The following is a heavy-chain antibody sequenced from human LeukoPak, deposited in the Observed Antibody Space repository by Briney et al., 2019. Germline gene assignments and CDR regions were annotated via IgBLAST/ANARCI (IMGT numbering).Heavy chain of an antibody. CDR3: ARGVQVFDY. Sequence: GGSLRLSCAASGFSISTYYMSWVRQAPGKGLEWVSSISSSSSSIYYADSVKGRFTISRDNAKNSLYLQMNSLRAEDTAVYYCARGVQVFDYWGQGTLVTVSS. CDR1: GFSISTYY. CDR2: ISSSSSSI. V-gene: IGHV3-21*01. D-gene: IGHD2-8*02. J-gene: IGHJ4*02.